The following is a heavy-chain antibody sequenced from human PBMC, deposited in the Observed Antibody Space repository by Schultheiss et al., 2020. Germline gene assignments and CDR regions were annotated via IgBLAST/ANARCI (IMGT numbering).Heavy chain of an antibody. Sequence: GESLKISCAASGFTFSNYAMHWVRQAPGKGLEWVALISYDGSNKYYTDSVKGRFTISRDNSKNTLYLQMNSLRPEDTAVYYCARDAIFGGGVQRGFTHYYYYMDVWGKGTTVTVSS. CDR3: ARDAIFGGGVQRGFTHYYYYMDV. CDR1: GFTFSNYA. CDR2: ISYDGSNK. V-gene: IGHV3-30-3*01. D-gene: IGHD3-3*01. J-gene: IGHJ6*03.